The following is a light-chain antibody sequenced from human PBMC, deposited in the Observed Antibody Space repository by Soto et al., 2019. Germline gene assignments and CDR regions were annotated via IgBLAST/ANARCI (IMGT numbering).Light chain of an antibody. Sequence: QTVVPQSPSASASLGASVKLTCTLSSGHSSYAIAWHQQQPEKGTRYLMKVNSDGSHSKGDGSPDRFSGSSSGAERYLTISSLQSEDEADYYCQTWGAGIRVFGGGTKLTVL. CDR1: SGHSSYA. CDR2: VNSDGSH. V-gene: IGLV4-69*01. J-gene: IGLJ3*02. CDR3: QTWGAGIRV.